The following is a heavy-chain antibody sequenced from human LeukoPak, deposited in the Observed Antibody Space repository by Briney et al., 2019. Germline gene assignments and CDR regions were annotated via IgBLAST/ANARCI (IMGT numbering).Heavy chain of an antibody. CDR3: ARIVRITIFGVVTRAWFDP. D-gene: IGHD3-3*01. CDR2: INHSGST. V-gene: IGHV4-34*01. J-gene: IGHJ5*02. Sequence: SETLSLTCAVYGGSFSGYYWSWIRQPPGKGLEWIGEINHSGSTNYNPPLKSRVTISVDTSKNQFSLKLSSVTAADTAVYYCARIVRITIFGVVTRAWFDPWGQGTLVTVSS. CDR1: GGSFSGYY.